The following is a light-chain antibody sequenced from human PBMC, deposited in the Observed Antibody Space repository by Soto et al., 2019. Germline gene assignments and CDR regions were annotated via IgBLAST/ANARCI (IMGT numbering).Light chain of an antibody. J-gene: IGKJ1*01. Sequence: EIVLTQSPGTLSLSPGERATLSCRASQSISSGFLAWYQQKPGQAPRLLIYGASSRANGIPDSFSGSGSGTDFTLTISRLEPEDFAVYYCQQYDTAPRTFGQGTKVEIK. CDR2: GAS. V-gene: IGKV3-20*01. CDR3: QQYDTAPRT. CDR1: QSISSGF.